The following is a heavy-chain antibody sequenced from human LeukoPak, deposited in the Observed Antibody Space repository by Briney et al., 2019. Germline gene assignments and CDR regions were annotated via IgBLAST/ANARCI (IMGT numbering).Heavy chain of an antibody. J-gene: IGHJ3*02. D-gene: IGHD3-22*01. CDR1: GGPFSGYY. CDR2: INHSGST. CDR3: ARDYRVTMIVVVQGAFDI. V-gene: IGHV4-34*01. Sequence: SETLSLTCAVYGGPFSGYYWSWIRQPPGKGLEWIGEINHSGSTNYNPSLKSRVTISVDTSKNQFSLKLSSVTAADTAVYYCARDYRVTMIVVVQGAFDIWGQGTMVTVSS.